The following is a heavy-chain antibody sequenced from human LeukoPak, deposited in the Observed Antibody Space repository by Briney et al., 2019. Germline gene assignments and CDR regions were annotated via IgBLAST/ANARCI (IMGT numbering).Heavy chain of an antibody. CDR3: ARYASGSYYWFDP. V-gene: IGHV4-39*01. J-gene: IGHJ5*02. Sequence: SETLSLTCTVSAGSISSSSYSWGWIRQPPGKGLEWIGTIYYTGSAYYNPSLKSRVTISVDTSKSQFSLKLSSVTTADTALYYCARYASGSYYWFDPWGQGTLVTVSS. D-gene: IGHD3-10*01. CDR1: AGSISSSSYS. CDR2: IYYTGSA.